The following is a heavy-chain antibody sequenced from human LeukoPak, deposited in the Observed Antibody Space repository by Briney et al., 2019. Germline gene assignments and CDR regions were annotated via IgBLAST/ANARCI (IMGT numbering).Heavy chain of an antibody. D-gene: IGHD2-2*01. CDR1: GDSFSGYY. CDR3: ARGVGKYQLRGFDP. V-gene: IGHV4-34*01. Sequence: PSETLSLTRAVYGDSFSGYYWSWLRQPPGKGLEWIGEINHSGSTNYNPSLKSRVTISVDTSKNQFSLKLSSVTAADTAVYYCARGVGKYQLRGFDPWGQGSMVTVSS. CDR2: INHSGST. J-gene: IGHJ5*02.